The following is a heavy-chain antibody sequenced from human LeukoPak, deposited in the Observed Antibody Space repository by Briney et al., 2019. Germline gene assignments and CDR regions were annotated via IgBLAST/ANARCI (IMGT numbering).Heavy chain of an antibody. CDR2: ISYDGSNK. CDR1: GFTFSSYA. Sequence: GGSLRLSCAASGFTFSSYAMNSVRQAPGKGLERVAVISYDGSNKHYTESVKGRFTISRDNSKKMLSLPMNSLRAEDTAVYYRARDRPLDYWGQGTLVTVSS. CDR3: ARDRPLDY. V-gene: IGHV3-30*04. J-gene: IGHJ4*02.